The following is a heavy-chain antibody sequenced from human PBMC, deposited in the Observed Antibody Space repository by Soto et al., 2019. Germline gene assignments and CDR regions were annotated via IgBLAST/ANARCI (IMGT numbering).Heavy chain of an antibody. V-gene: IGHV3-23*01. CDR3: AKNGPAYADAFDS. CDR2: ISGSAGTT. CDR1: GFIFASYA. D-gene: IGHD2-8*01. Sequence: GGSLRLSCSASGFIFASYAMIWVRQAPGKGLEWVSVISGSAGTTDYAGSVTGRFTISRDNSKNTLYLHMNSLKGEDTAVYYCAKNGPAYADAFDSWGQGTMVTVSS. J-gene: IGHJ3*01.